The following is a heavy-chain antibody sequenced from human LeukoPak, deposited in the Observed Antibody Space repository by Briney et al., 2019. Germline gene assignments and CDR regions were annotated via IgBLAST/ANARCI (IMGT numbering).Heavy chain of an antibody. CDR3: ARHLSGTAMAHYFDF. CDR1: GESISSARNY. J-gene: IGHJ4*02. D-gene: IGHD5-18*01. CDR2: VYSSGST. V-gene: IGHV4-39*01. Sequence: SETLSLTCSVSGESISSARNYWGWIRQSPGKGLEWLASVYSSGSTHSNPSLTSRVSISIDMSKNQFSLKLYSVTASDAAIYYCARHLSGTAMAHYFDFWGQGTLVTVSS.